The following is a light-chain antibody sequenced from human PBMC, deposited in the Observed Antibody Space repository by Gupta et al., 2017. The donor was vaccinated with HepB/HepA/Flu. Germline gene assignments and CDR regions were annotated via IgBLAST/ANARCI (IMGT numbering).Light chain of an antibody. Sequence: VLTQSPGTLSLSPGERATLSCRASQTVSDTNLAWYKHKPGQAPRLLIYGISYRATGISDRFSGGGYGTDFTLTITRREPEDSAVYYCQHYSGSSLYTFGQGSKVEVK. CDR3: QHYSGSSLYT. V-gene: IGKV3-20*01. CDR1: QTVSDTN. J-gene: IGKJ2*01. CDR2: GIS.